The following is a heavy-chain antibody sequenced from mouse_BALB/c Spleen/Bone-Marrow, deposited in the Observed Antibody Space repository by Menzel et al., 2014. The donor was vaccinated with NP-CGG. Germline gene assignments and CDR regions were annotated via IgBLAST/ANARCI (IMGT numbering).Heavy chain of an antibody. J-gene: IGHJ4*01. CDR2: ISNGSSTI. D-gene: IGHD2-4*01. V-gene: IGHV5-17*02. CDR1: GFTLSSFG. CDR3: ARKGAMITHYYAMDY. Sequence: EVNVVESGGGLVQPGGSRKLSCAAPGFTLSSFGMHWVRQAPEKGLEWVAYISNGSSTIYYAGTVKGRLTISRDNPKNTLFLQMTSLRSEDTAMYYCARKGAMITHYYAMDYWGQGTSVTVSS.